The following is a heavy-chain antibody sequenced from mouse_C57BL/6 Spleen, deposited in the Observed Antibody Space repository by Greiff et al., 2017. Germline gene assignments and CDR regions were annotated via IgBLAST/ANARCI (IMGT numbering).Heavy chain of an antibody. CDR3: ARGGLTGTGVYAMDY. CDR2: IYPGGGNT. CDR1: GYSFTSYY. D-gene: IGHD4-1*01. Sequence: QVQLQQSGPELVKPGASVKISCTASGYSFTSYYIHWVKQRPGQGLAWIGWIYPGGGNTTYTEKFKGKATLTADTSSSTAYMQLSSLTSEDAAVYYCARGGLTGTGVYAMDYWGQGTSVTVSS. V-gene: IGHV1-66*01. J-gene: IGHJ4*01.